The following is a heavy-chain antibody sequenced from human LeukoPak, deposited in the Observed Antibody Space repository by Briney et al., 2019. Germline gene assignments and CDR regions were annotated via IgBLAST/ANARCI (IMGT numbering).Heavy chain of an antibody. D-gene: IGHD3-3*01. Sequence: ASVKVSCKTSGYTFTGYYMHWVRQAPGQGLEWMGWINANSGATKSAQKFQGRVTMTRDTSISTAYMDLYSLRSDDTAMYYCARVFGVVIDPHDAFDIWGQGTMVTVSS. V-gene: IGHV1-2*02. CDR2: INANSGAT. CDR1: GYTFTGYY. CDR3: ARVFGVVIDPHDAFDI. J-gene: IGHJ3*02.